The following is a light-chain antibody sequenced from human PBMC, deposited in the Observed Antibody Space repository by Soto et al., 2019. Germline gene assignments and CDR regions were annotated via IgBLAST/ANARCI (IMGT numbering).Light chain of an antibody. CDR1: SSDVGAYKY. CDR2: EVS. V-gene: IGLV2-8*01. CDR3: TSYVGSNIWV. Sequence: QSALTQPPSASGSPGQSVTISCTGTSSDVGAYKYVSWYQQYPGKAPKLMIYEVSKRPSGVPDRLSGSKSGNTASLTVSGPQAEDEADYYCTSYVGSNIWVFGGGTKLTVL. J-gene: IGLJ3*02.